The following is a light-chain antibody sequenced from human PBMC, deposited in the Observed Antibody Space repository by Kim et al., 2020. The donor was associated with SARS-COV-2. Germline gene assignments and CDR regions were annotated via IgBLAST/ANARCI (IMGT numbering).Light chain of an antibody. Sequence: SLSPGERATLSCRASQSVSRYLAWYQHKPGQARRLLIYDASNRATGIPARFSGSGSGTDFTLTISSLEPEDFAVYYCQQRSNWWTFGQGTKVDIK. CDR1: QSVSRY. CDR3: QQRSNWWT. J-gene: IGKJ1*01. V-gene: IGKV3-11*01. CDR2: DAS.